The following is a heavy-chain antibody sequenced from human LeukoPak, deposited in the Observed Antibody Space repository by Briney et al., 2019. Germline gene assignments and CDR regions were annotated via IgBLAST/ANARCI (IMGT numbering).Heavy chain of an antibody. V-gene: IGHV1-8*03. CDR3: ARVGYGDYYANFDY. J-gene: IGHJ4*02. D-gene: IGHD4-17*01. CDR1: GYTFTSYD. CDR2: MNPNSGNT. Sequence: ASVKDSCKASGYTFTSYDINWVRQATGQGLEWMGWMNPNSGNTGYAQKFQGRVTITRNTSISTAYMELSSLRSEDTAVYYCARVGYGDYYANFDYWSQGTLVTVSS.